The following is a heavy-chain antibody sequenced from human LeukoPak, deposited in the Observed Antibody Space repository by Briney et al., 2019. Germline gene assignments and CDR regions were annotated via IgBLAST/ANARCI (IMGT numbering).Heavy chain of an antibody. D-gene: IGHD2-8*02. CDR3: ARYCSGASCYGGNYYFDH. Sequence: QTPSLSSSAPAASLNRGTYSRGWFLQPPGTQLPPPGRLHTSGSTNYISSLQSRVSMSGVTAKLQFSLKLSSLAAADTAVYYCARYCSGASCYGGNYYFDHWGQGTLVTASS. CDR2: LHTSGST. J-gene: IGHJ4*02. CDR1: AASLNRGTYS. V-gene: IGHV4-61*02.